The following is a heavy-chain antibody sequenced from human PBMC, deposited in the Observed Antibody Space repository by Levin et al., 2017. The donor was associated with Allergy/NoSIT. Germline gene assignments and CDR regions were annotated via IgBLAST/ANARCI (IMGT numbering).Heavy chain of an antibody. D-gene: IGHD3-16*02. V-gene: IGHV3-15*01. CDR3: TTDNNYDYIWGSYRWYYFDY. CDR2: IKSKTDGGTT. CDR1: GFTFSNAW. Sequence: GGSLRLSCAASGFTFSNAWMSWVRQAPGKGLEWVGRIKSKTDGGTTDYAAPVKGRFTISRDDSKNTLYLQMNSLKTEDTAVYYCTTDNNYDYIWGSYRWYYFDYWGQGTLVTVSS. J-gene: IGHJ4*02.